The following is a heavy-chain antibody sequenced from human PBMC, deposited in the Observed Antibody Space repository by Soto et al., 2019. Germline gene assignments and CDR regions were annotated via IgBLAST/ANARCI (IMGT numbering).Heavy chain of an antibody. Sequence: EVQLVESGGGLVKPGGSLRLSCAASGLSFSHAWMNWVRQAPGKGLEWVGRIKSEVDGGTTDYATPVKGRFTISRDDSKITVYLQVSSLKTEDTAVYYCTTIYSYGFGDAFDVWGQVTMVTVYS. CDR1: GLSFSHAW. CDR2: IKSEVDGGTT. D-gene: IGHD5-18*01. CDR3: TTIYSYGFGDAFDV. V-gene: IGHV3-15*07. J-gene: IGHJ3*01.